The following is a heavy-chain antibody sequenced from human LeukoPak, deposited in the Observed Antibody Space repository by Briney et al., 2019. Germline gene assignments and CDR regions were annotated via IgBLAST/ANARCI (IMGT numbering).Heavy chain of an antibody. J-gene: IGHJ4*02. CDR1: GFTVSSSH. CDR2: INHSGTT. V-gene: IGHV4-34*01. D-gene: IGHD1-26*01. CDR3: ARDMEDRVGAIDY. Sequence: GSLRLSCAASGFTVSSSHMSWIRQPPGKGLEWVGIINHSGTTNYTPSLKSRVSISLDTAKNQFSLKLSSVTVADTAVYYCARDMEDRVGAIDYWGQGTLVTVSS.